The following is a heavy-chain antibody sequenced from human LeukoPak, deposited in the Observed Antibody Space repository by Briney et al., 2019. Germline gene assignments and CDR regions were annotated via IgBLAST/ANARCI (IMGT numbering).Heavy chain of an antibody. J-gene: IGHJ4*02. D-gene: IGHD2-8*02. V-gene: IGHV3-15*01. Sequence: GRSLSLSCAASGSTFSSYDMHWVRQAPGKGLEWVGRIKSKTDGGTTDYAAPVKGRFTISRDDSKNTLYLQMNSLKTEDTAVYYCTTAVRVTGFDYWGQGTLVTVSS. CDR2: IKSKTDGGTT. CDR1: GSTFSSYD. CDR3: TTAVRVTGFDY.